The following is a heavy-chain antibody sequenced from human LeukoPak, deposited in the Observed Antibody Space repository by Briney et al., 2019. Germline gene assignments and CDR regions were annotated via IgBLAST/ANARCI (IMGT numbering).Heavy chain of an antibody. Sequence: GGSLRLSCEASGFTFSSHAMSWVRQAPGKGLEWVSAISGSGENTYYADSVKGRFTISRDNSKNSLYLQMNSLRAEDTAVYYCAELGITMIGGVWGKGTTVTISS. D-gene: IGHD3-10*02. CDR1: GFTFSSHA. J-gene: IGHJ6*04. CDR3: AELGITMIGGV. CDR2: ISGSGENT. V-gene: IGHV3-23*01.